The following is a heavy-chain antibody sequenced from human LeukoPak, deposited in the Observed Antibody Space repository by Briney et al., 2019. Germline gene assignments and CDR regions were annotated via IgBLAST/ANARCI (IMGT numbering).Heavy chain of an antibody. CDR2: INPSGGST. V-gene: IGHV1-46*01. Sequence: GASVKVSCKASGYTFTSYYMHWVRQAPGQGLEWMGIINPSGGSTSYAQKFQGRVTMTRNTSISTAYMELSSLRSEDTAVYYCARDSPQDYYYYMDVWGKGTTVTISS. J-gene: IGHJ6*03. CDR3: ARDSPQDYYYYMDV. CDR1: GYTFTSYY.